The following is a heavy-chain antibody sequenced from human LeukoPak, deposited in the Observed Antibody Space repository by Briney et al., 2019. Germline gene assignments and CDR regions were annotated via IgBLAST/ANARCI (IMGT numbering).Heavy chain of an antibody. Sequence: ASVKVSCKASGYTFTSYAMHWVRHAPGQRLEWMGWINAGNGNTKYSQKFQGRVTITRDTSASTAYMELSSLRPEDTAVYYCARDIAGTYTWFDPGGKGTLVTVSS. D-gene: IGHD6-13*01. CDR2: INAGNGNT. CDR1: GYTFTSYA. V-gene: IGHV1-3*01. CDR3: ARDIAGTYTWFDP. J-gene: IGHJ5*02.